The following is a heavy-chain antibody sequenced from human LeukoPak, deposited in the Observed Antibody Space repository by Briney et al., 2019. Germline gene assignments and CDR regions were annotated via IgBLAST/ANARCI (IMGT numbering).Heavy chain of an antibody. CDR2: IRYDATYY. V-gene: IGHV3-30*02. J-gene: IGHJ6*03. CDR3: AKAGTGYDYTPPYYFFMDV. Sequence: GGSLRLSCAASGFMFETYAMHWVRQAPEKGLEWVAFIRYDATYYYYTDSVKGRFTISRDNFKNTLFLQMNSLKPEDTAVYYCAKAGTGYDYTPPYYFFMDVWGTGTTVTVSS. D-gene: IGHD5-12*01. CDR1: GFMFETYA.